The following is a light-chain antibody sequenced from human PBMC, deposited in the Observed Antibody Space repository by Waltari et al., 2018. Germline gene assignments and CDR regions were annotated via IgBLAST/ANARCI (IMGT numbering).Light chain of an antibody. V-gene: IGLV1-44*01. CDR3: AAWDDSLNGVI. Sequence: QSVLTQPPSASGTPGQRVTIPCSGSSSNIGRTTVHWYQQLPVTAPKLLIYSNNQRHSGVPDRFSGSKSGTSASLAISGLQSEDEADYYCAAWDDSLNGVIFGGGTKLTVL. CDR1: SSNIGRTT. J-gene: IGLJ2*01. CDR2: SNN.